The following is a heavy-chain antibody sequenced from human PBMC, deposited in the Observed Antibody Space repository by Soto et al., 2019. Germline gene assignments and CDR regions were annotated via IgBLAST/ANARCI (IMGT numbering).Heavy chain of an antibody. V-gene: IGHV3-11*01. J-gene: IGHJ6*03. D-gene: IGHD2-15*01. CDR1: GFTFSDYY. CDR2: ISGSGSTI. CDR3: ASGVAASHFYYYYMDV. Sequence: QVQLVESGGGLVKPGGSLRLSCAASGFTFSDYYMSWIRQAPGKGLEWVSYISGSGSTIYYADSVKGRFTISRDNAKNSLHLQMSSLRAEDTAVYYWASGVAASHFYYYYMDVWGKGTTVTVSS.